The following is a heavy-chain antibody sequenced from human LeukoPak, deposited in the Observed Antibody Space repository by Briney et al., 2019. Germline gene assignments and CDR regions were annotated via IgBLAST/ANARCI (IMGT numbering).Heavy chain of an antibody. CDR1: GYTFTAYY. V-gene: IGHV1-2*02. J-gene: IGHJ5*02. D-gene: IGHD2-8*02. Sequence: GASVKVSCVASGYTFTAYYMHWVRQAPGQGLEWMGWININNGGTKNTQKLQGRVTMTRDTSISTAYMGLSGLTSDDTAVYYCARGTGSSWFDPWGQGTLVTVSS. CDR2: ININNGGT. CDR3: ARGTGSSWFDP.